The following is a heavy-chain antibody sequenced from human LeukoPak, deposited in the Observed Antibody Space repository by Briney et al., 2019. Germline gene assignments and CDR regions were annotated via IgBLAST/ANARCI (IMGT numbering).Heavy chain of an antibody. V-gene: IGHV1-2*06. CDR1: GYTFTGYY. D-gene: IGHD6-13*01. CDR3: VSLLYSSSFPFGPGAFDI. CDR2: INPNSGGT. Sequence: ASVKVSCKASGYTFTGYYMHWVRQAPGQGLEWMGRINPNSGGTNYAQKFQGRVTMTRDTSISTAYMELSRLRSDDTAVYYCVSLLYSSSFPFGPGAFDIWGQGTMVTVSS. J-gene: IGHJ3*02.